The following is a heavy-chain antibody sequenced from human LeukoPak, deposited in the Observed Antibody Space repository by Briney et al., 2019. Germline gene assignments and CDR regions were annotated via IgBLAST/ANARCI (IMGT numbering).Heavy chain of an antibody. J-gene: IGHJ3*01. CDR3: ARDIQLST. CDR2: ISFSGDSI. CDR1: GFTFSDSA. V-gene: IGHV3-23*01. D-gene: IGHD5-24*01. Sequence: QPGGSLRLSCAASGFTFSDSAMTWVRQAPGKGLEWVSLISFSGDSIYYADSVRGRFTISRDNSKDTLFLQMNSLRAEDAAIYYCARDIQLSTWGLGTMVTVSS.